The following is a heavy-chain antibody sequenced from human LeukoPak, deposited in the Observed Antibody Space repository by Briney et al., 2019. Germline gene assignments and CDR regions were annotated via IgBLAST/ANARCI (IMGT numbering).Heavy chain of an antibody. CDR3: AKSSTLRYYFDY. V-gene: IGHV3-23*01. CDR2: ISGSGGST. Sequence: GGSLRLSCVASGFTFSSYAMSWVRQAPGKGLEWISAISGSGGSTYYADSVKGRFTISRDNSKNTLYLQMNSLRAEDTAVYYCAKSSTLRYYFDYWGQGTLVTVSS. CDR1: GFTFSSYA. D-gene: IGHD2-2*01. J-gene: IGHJ4*02.